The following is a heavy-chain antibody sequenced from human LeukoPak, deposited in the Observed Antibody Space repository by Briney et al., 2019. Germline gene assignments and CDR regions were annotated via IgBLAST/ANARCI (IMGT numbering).Heavy chain of an antibody. V-gene: IGHV4-39*07. Sequence: KSSETLSLTRTVSGGSISSSSYYWGWIRQPPGKGLEWIGSIYYSGSTNYNPSLKSRVTISVDTSKNQFSLKLSSVTAADTAVYYCARDRRYYFDYWGQGTLVTVSS. J-gene: IGHJ4*02. CDR3: ARDRRYYFDY. D-gene: IGHD6-6*01. CDR1: GGSISSSSYY. CDR2: IYYSGST.